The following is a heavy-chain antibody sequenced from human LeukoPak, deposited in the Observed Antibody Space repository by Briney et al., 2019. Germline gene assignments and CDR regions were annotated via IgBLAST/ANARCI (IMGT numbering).Heavy chain of an antibody. J-gene: IGHJ6*02. CDR2: INHSGST. V-gene: IGHV4-34*01. CDR1: GGSFSGYY. Sequence: SETLSLTCAVYGGSFSGYYWSWNRQPPGKGLEWIGEINHSGSTNYNPSLKSRVTISVDTSKNQFSLKLSSVTAADTAVYYCARGSLSRLRYYYGMDVWGQGTTVTVSS. D-gene: IGHD3-22*01. CDR3: ARGSLSRLRYYYGMDV.